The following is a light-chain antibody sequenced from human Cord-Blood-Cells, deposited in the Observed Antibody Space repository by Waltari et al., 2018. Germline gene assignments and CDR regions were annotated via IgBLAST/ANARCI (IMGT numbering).Light chain of an antibody. CDR3: SSYTSSSTLVV. Sequence: QSALTQPASVSGSPGQSITISCTGTSSDVGGYNYVSWYQQHPGNAPKFMIYDVSNRPSGVSNRFSGSKSGNTASLTISGLQAEDEADYYCSSYTSSSTLVVFGGGTKLTVL. J-gene: IGLJ2*01. CDR1: SSDVGGYNY. CDR2: DVS. V-gene: IGLV2-14*01.